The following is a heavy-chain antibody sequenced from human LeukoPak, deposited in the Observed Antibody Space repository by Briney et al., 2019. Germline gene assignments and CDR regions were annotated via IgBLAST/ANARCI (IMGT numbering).Heavy chain of an antibody. CDR2: IKQDGSEK. CDR3: PREMEGFDY. Sequence: GGSLRLSCAASGFTFSRYWISWVRQAPGKGLEWVANIKQDGSEKSYVDSVKGRFTISRDNAKNSLYLQMDSLRAEDTAVYYCPREMEGFDYWGQGTLVTVSS. J-gene: IGHJ4*02. D-gene: IGHD2-8*01. V-gene: IGHV3-7*01. CDR1: GFTFSRYW.